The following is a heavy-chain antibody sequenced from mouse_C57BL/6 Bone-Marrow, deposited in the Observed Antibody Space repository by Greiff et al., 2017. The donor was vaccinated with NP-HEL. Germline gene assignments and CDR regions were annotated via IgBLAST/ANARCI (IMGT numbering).Heavy chain of an antibody. J-gene: IGHJ3*01. CDR2: IYPGNSDT. CDR1: GYTFTSYW. D-gene: IGHD2-3*01. CDR3: TREGVYDGYYPAWFAY. Sequence: VQLKESGTVLARPGASVKMSCKTSGYTFTSYWMHWVKQRPGQGLAWIGAIYPGNSDTSYNQKFKGKAKLTAVTSASTAYMELSSLTNEDSAVYYCTREGVYDGYYPAWFAYWGQGTLVTVSA. V-gene: IGHV1-5*01.